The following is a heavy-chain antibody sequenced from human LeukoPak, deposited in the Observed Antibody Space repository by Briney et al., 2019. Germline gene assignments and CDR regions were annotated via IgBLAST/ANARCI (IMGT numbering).Heavy chain of an antibody. J-gene: IGHJ4*02. CDR2: INHSGST. CDR3: AREAGAYGDYVGLYYFDY. V-gene: IGHV4-34*01. Sequence: SETLSLTCAVYSGSFSGYYWSWIRQPPGKGLEWIGEINHSGSTNYNPSLKSRVTVSVDTSKNQFSLKLSSVTAADTAVYYCAREAGAYGDYVGLYYFDYWGQGTLVTVSS. CDR1: SGSFSGYY. D-gene: IGHD4-17*01.